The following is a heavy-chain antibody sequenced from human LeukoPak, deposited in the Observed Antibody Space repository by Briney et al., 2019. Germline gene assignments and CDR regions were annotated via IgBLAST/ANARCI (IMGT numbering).Heavy chain of an antibody. CDR1: GGTFSSYA. CDR2: IIPIFGTT. D-gene: IGHD6-13*01. CDR3: ARDLPYSSSWESIDY. J-gene: IGHJ4*02. Sequence: SVKVSCKASGGTFSSYAISWVRQAPGKGLEWMGGIIPIFGTTNDAHKSQGRVTITADKSTSTAYMELRSLRSDDTAVYYCARDLPYSSSWESIDYWGQGTLVTVSS. V-gene: IGHV1-69*06.